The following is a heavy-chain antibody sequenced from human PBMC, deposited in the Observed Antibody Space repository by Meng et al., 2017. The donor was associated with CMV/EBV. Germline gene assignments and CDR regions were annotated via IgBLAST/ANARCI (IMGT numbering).Heavy chain of an antibody. J-gene: IGHJ4*02. V-gene: IGHV4-59*01. Sequence: GSLRLSCSVSGGSISNYYWSWIRQSPGKGLEWIGYVHSSGTTNYNGSLKSRVTIALDTSKNQFSLKLSSLTAAGTAIYYCARGGWVQPFDYWGQGTLVTVSS. CDR1: GGSISNYY. D-gene: IGHD1-1*01. CDR2: VHSSGTT. CDR3: ARGGWVQPFDY.